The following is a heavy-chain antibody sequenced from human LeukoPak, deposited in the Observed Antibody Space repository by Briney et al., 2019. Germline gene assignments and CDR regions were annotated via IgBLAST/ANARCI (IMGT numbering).Heavy chain of an antibody. CDR3: AQGIWCSSTSCPGGAFDI. V-gene: IGHV3-23*01. CDR1: GFTFSRHW. CDR2: ISGSGGST. D-gene: IGHD2-2*01. J-gene: IGHJ3*02. Sequence: PGGSLRLSCAASGFTFSRHWMSWVRQAPGKGLEWVSAISGSGGSTYYADSVKGRFTISRDNSKNTLYLQMNSLRAEDTAVYYCAQGIWCSSTSCPGGAFDIWGQGTMVTVSS.